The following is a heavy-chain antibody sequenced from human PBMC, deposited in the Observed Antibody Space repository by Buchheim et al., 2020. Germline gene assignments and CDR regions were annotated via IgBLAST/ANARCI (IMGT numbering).Heavy chain of an antibody. CDR1: GGSISSYY. V-gene: IGHV4-59*08. J-gene: IGHJ2*01. CDR2: IYYSGST. Sequence: QVQLQESGPGLVKPSETLSLTCTVSGGSISSYYWSRIRQPPGKGLEWIGYIYYSGSTNYNPSLKSRVTISVDKSKNQFSLKLSSVTAADTAVYCCARQSGYPKHWYFDLWGRGTL. CDR3: ARQSGYPKHWYFDL. D-gene: IGHD5-18*01.